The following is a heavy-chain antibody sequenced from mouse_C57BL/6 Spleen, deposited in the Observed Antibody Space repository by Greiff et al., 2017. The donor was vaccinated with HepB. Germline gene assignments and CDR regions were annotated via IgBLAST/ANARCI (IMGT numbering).Heavy chain of an antibody. Sequence: EVKLVESGAELVRPGASVKLSCTASGFNIKDDYMHWVKQRPEQGLEWIGWIDPENGDTEYASKFQGKATITADTSSNTAYLQLSSLTSEDTAVYYCVYYAFAYWGQWTLVTVSA. CDR2: IDPENGDT. D-gene: IGHD1-1*01. J-gene: IGHJ3*01. CDR3: VYYAFAY. V-gene: IGHV14-4*01. CDR1: GFNIKDDY.